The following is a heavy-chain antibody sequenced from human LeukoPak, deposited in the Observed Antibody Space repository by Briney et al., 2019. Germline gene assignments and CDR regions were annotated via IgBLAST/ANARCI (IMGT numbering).Heavy chain of an antibody. CDR2: ISGSGGST. D-gene: IGHD2-21*01. CDR3: AKDQTGSAYCGGDCYPEYFQH. V-gene: IGHV3-23*01. J-gene: IGHJ1*01. Sequence: PGGSLRLSCAASGFTFSSYAISWVRQAPGKGLEWVSAISGSGGSTYYADSVKGRFTISRDNSKNTLYLQMNSLRAEDTAVYYCAKDQTGSAYCGGDCYPEYFQHWGQGTLVTVSS. CDR1: GFTFSSYA.